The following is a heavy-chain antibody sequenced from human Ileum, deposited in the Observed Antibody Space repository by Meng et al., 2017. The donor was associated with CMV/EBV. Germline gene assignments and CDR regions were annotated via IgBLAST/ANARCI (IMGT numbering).Heavy chain of an antibody. CDR3: VKGSRRMGTTPFDY. V-gene: IGHV3-9*03. J-gene: IGHJ4*02. CDR1: GFTFADYA. D-gene: IGHD3-10*01. Sequence: GGSLRLSCAASGFTFADYAMHWVRQVPGKGLEWVSGISWNTNFVDYLDSVKGRFTISRDNAKNSLYLQMNSLRPEDMALYYCVKGSRRMGTTPFDYWGQGNLVNVSS. CDR2: ISWNTNFV.